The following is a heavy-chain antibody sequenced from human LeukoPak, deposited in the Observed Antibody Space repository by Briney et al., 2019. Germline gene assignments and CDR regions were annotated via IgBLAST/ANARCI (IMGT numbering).Heavy chain of an antibody. Sequence: GRSLRLSCAASGFTFSSYAMHWVRQAPGGGLEWVAVISYDGSNKYYADSVKGRFTISRDNSKNTLYLQMNSLRAEDTAVYYCARERRYYDFWSGQVGILDYWGQGTLVTVSS. V-gene: IGHV3-30-3*01. CDR3: ARERRYYDFWSGQVGILDY. CDR1: GFTFSSYA. J-gene: IGHJ4*02. CDR2: ISYDGSNK. D-gene: IGHD3-3*01.